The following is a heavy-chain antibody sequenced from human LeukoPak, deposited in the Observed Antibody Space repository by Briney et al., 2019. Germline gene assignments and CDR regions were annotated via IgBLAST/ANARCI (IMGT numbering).Heavy chain of an antibody. Sequence: PGGSLRLSCAASGFTFNKYTMHWVRQAPGKGLEWVGVMLYDGSKKNNADSVKGRFTISRDNSKNMMYVQMNSLRPEDTALYYCARDNWGGAFDIWGQGTMVTVSS. D-gene: IGHD7-27*01. J-gene: IGHJ3*02. CDR1: GFTFNKYT. CDR2: MLYDGSKK. CDR3: ARDNWGGAFDI. V-gene: IGHV3-30*04.